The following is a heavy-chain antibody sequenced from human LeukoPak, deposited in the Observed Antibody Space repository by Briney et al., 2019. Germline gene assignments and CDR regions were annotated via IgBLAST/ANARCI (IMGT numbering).Heavy chain of an antibody. J-gene: IGHJ2*01. CDR2: ISSSSSTT. CDR1: GFTFSSYA. V-gene: IGHV3-48*04. Sequence: GGSLRLSCAASGFTFSSYAMTWVRQAPGKGLEWLSYISSSSSTTYYADSVKGRFTISRDNAKNSLYLQMNSLRVEDTAVYYCTRGVVMTVSNWYFDLWGRGTLVTVSS. D-gene: IGHD2-21*02. CDR3: TRGVVMTVSNWYFDL.